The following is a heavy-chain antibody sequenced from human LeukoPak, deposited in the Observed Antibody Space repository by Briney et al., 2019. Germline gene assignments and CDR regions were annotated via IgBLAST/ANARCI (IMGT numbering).Heavy chain of an antibody. J-gene: IGHJ6*03. Sequence: GASVKVSCKASGYTFTSYDINWVRQATGQGLEWMGWMNPNSGNTGYAQKFQGRVTMTRNTSISTAYMELSSLRSEDTAVYYCARGMRARWFGELFHYYYYYYMDVWGKGTTVTVSS. CDR3: ARGMRARWFGELFHYYYYYYMDV. CDR1: GYTFTSYD. V-gene: IGHV1-8*01. CDR2: MNPNSGNT. D-gene: IGHD3-10*01.